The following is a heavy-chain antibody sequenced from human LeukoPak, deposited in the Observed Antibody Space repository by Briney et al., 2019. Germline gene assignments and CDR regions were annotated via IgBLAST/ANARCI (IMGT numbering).Heavy chain of an antibody. CDR3: ARIAARQQGMVGFDP. V-gene: IGHV5-51*01. CDR1: GDSFTSYC. D-gene: IGHD6-13*01. Sequence: GESLKISCKGSGDSFTSYCIGWVRQMPGKGLEWRGIIYPGDSDTRYSPSFQGQVTISADKSISTAYLQWSSLKASDTAMYYCARIAARQQGMVGFDPWGQGTLVTVSS. J-gene: IGHJ5*02. CDR2: IYPGDSDT.